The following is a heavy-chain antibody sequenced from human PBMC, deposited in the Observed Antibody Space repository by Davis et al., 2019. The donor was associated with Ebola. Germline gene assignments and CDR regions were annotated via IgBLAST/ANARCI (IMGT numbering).Heavy chain of an antibody. Sequence: PGGSLRLSCTVSGGPTSSYYWSWIRQPAGKGLEWIGHIYTSGITNYNPSLKSRVTMSVDTSMHQFSLRLNSVTAADTAVYYCARGRVLYGMDVWGQGTTVTVSS. CDR3: ARGRVLYGMDV. V-gene: IGHV4-4*07. CDR1: GGPTSSYY. J-gene: IGHJ6*02. D-gene: IGHD2-15*01. CDR2: IYTSGIT.